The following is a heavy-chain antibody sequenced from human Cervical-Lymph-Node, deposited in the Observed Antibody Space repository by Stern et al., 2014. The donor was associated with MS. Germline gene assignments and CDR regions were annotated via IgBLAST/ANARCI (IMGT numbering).Heavy chain of an antibody. J-gene: IGHJ4*02. CDR2: VSYSGNT. Sequence: QLQLQESGPGLVRASETLSLTCTISAASIRNYYWTWIRQPPGKGLEWIGYVSYSGNTDYNPSLKSRVTISLDTSKKQFSLKVNSVTPADTAVYYCARDSGYYGSLDYWGQGTLVTVSS. D-gene: IGHD2-15*01. V-gene: IGHV4-59*01. CDR3: ARDSGYYGSLDY. CDR1: AASIRNYY.